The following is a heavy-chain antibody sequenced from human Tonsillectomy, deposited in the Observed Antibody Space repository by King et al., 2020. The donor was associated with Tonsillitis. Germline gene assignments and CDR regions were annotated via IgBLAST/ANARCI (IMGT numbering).Heavy chain of an antibody. V-gene: IGHV2-5*02. CDR3: ALTIVVVPAARVDAFDI. Sequence: ITLKESGPTLVKPTQTLTLTCTFSGFSLSTSGVGVGWIRQPPGKALEWLALIYWDDDKRYSPSLKSRLTITKDTSKNQVVLTMTNMDPEDTATYYCALTIVVVPAARVDAFDIWGQGTMVTVSS. CDR2: IYWDDDK. D-gene: IGHD2-2*01. CDR1: GFSLSTSGVG. J-gene: IGHJ3*02.